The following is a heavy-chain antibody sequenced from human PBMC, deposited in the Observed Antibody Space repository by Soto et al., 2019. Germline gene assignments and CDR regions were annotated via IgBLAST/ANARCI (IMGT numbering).Heavy chain of an antibody. J-gene: IGHJ4*02. V-gene: IGHV2-70*01. CDR2: IDWDDDK. D-gene: IGHD6-19*01. Sequence: SGPTLVNPTQTPTLTCTFSGFSLSTSGMCVSWIRQPPGKALEWLALIDWDDDKYYSTSLKARLTISKDTSKNQVVLTMTNMDPVDTATYYCARSIHTGYSSGWPDYWGQGTLVTVS. CDR3: ARSIHTGYSSGWPDY. CDR1: GFSLSTSGMC.